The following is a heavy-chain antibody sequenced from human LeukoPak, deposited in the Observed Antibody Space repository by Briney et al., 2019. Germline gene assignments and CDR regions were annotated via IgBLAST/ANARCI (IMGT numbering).Heavy chain of an antibody. V-gene: IGHV1-58*02. CDR1: GFTFTSSA. Sequence: ASVKVSCKASGFTFTSSAMQWVRQARGQRLEWIGWIVVGSGNTNYAQKFQERVTITRDMSTSTAYMELCSLRSEDTAVYYCAARKGYYDSSGYYHIEDYWGQGTLVTVSS. CDR3: AARKGYYDSSGYYHIEDY. D-gene: IGHD3-22*01. J-gene: IGHJ4*02. CDR2: IVVGSGNT.